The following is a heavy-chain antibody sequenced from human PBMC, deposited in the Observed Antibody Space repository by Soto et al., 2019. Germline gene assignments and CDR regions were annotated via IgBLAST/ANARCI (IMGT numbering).Heavy chain of an antibody. D-gene: IGHD2-8*01. CDR1: GGSISSPTYY. CDR2: IYYSGGT. CDR3: ARHPTAVPPPVYATHYSDS. V-gene: IGHV4-39*01. J-gene: IGHJ4*02. Sequence: QLQLQESGPGLVRPSETLSLTCTVSGGSISSPTYYWAWIRQSPGKGLEWIGSIYYSGGTSKNPSRTSRGSIYVDTSTSPSPLRLTSLPATATAVYFCARHPTAVPPPVYATHYSDSSGPGTLVTVSS.